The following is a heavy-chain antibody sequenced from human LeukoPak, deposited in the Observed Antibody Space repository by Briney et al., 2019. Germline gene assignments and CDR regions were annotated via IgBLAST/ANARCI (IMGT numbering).Heavy chain of an antibody. J-gene: IGHJ4*02. CDR2: IYYSGST. CDR3: ASYSNFDY. CDR1: GGSISSSSYY. D-gene: IGHD4-11*01. V-gene: IGHV4-39*01. Sequence: GSLRLSCTVSGGSISSSSYYWGWIRQPPGKGLEWIGSIYYSGSTYYNPSLKSRVTISVDTSKNQFSLKLSSVTAADTAVYYCASYSNFDYWGQGTLVTVSS.